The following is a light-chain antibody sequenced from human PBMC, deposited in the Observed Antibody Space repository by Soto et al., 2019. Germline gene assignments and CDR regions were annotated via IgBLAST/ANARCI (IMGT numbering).Light chain of an antibody. CDR1: QSVKNNY. CDR2: DAS. J-gene: IGKJ4*01. Sequence: EIVLKQSPDTLSLSPGERATLSCRASQSVKNNYLAWYQQKPGQAPRFLIYDASSRATGIPDRFSGSGSGTDFTLTISRLEPEDFAEYYCQQYGSTPLPLGGVTK. CDR3: QQYGSTPLP. V-gene: IGKV3-20*01.